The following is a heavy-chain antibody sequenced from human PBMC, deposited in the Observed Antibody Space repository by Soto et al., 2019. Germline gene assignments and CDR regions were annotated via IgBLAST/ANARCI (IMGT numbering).Heavy chain of an antibody. V-gene: IGHV3-30-3*01. D-gene: IGHD1-20*01. J-gene: IGHJ3*02. CDR3: ASLDKTILATPVYDAFDI. CDR1: GFTFSSYA. CDR2: ISYDGSNK. Sequence: RLSCAASGFTFSSYAMHWVRQTPGKGLEWVAVISYDGSNKYYADSVKGRFTISRDNSKNTLYLQMNSLRAEDTAVYYCASLDKTILATPVYDAFDIWGQGTMVT.